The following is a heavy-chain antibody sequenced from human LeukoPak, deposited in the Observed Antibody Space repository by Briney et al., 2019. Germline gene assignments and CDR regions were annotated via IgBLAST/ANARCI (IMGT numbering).Heavy chain of an antibody. CDR2: IYYSGST. CDR3: AREVEYYYGSGSYYSGYFDY. CDR1: GGSISSYY. Sequence: PSETLSLTCTVSGGSISSYYWSWIRQPPGKGLEWIGYIYYSGSTNYNPSLKSRVTISVDTSKNQFSLKLSSVTAADTAVYYCAREVEYYYGSGSYYSGYFDYWGQGTLVTVSS. V-gene: IGHV4-59*01. J-gene: IGHJ4*02. D-gene: IGHD3-10*01.